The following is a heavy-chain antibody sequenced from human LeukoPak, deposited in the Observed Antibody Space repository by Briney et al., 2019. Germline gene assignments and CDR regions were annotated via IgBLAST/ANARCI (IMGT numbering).Heavy chain of an antibody. CDR2: ISASANST. D-gene: IGHD3-22*01. CDR1: GFTFDIYA. CDR3: ASSNEFYYDTSTYVDY. Sequence: GGSLRLSCAASGFTFDIYAMTWVRQAPGKGPDWVSGISASANSTYYADSVKGRFIISRDNSRNTLYLQMNSLKPEDTAVYYCASSNEFYYDTSTYVDYWGQGTLVTVSS. J-gene: IGHJ4*02. V-gene: IGHV3-23*01.